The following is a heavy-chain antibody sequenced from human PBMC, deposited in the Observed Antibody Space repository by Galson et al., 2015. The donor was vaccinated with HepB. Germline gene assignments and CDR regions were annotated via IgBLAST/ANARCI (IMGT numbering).Heavy chain of an antibody. CDR2: ISGSGGST. V-gene: IGHV3-23*01. Sequence: SLRLSCAASGFTFSSYAMSWVRQAPGKGLEWVSAISGSGGSTYYADSVKGRFTISRDNSKNTLYLQMNSLRAKDTAVYYCASRIAVAMGVYYFDYWGQGTLVTVSS. CDR1: GFTFSSYA. CDR3: ASRIAVAMGVYYFDY. J-gene: IGHJ4*02. D-gene: IGHD6-19*01.